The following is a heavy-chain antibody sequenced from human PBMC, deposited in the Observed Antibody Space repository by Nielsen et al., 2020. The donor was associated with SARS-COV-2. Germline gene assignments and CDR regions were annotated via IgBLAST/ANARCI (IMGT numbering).Heavy chain of an antibody. CDR2: FYSGGTT. CDR3: AREGDTYGVRNFDY. CDR1: GFIVSSKY. Sequence: GGSLRLSCAASGFIVSSKYMNWVRQAPGQGTEWVSVFYSGGTTLYADSVKGRFIISRDNSRNTLYLQMNSLRVEDTAMYYCAREGDTYGVRNFDYWGQVVMVTVSS. V-gene: IGHV3-53*01. D-gene: IGHD5-18*01. J-gene: IGHJ4*02.